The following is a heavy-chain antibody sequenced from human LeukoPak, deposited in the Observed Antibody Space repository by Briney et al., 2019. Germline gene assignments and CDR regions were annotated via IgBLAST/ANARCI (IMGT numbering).Heavy chain of an antibody. CDR2: IRGGGTSE. J-gene: IGHJ3*02. D-gene: IGHD4-17*01. CDR3: ARDPNGDYIGAFDM. Sequence: GGSLRLSCTASGFTFSAYAMMWVRQAPGKGPEWVSAIRGGGTSEFYADSVKGRFRISRDNSKDTLFLQMNSLRAEDTAVYYCARDPNGDYIGAFDMWGPGTTVTVSS. CDR1: GFTFSAYA. V-gene: IGHV3-23*01.